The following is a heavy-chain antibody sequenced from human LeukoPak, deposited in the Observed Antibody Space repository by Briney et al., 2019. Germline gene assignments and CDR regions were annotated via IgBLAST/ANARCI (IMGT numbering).Heavy chain of an antibody. J-gene: IGHJ5*02. D-gene: IGHD6-6*01. V-gene: IGHV3-21*01. CDR1: GFTFSSYS. CDR2: ISSSSSYI. Sequence: GGSLRLSCAASGFTFSSYSMNWVRQAPGKGLEWVSSISSSSSYIYYADSVKGRFTISRDNAKNSLYLQMNSLRAEDTAVYFCARNPAIDLAARQNSWFDPWGQGTLVTVSS. CDR3: ARNPAIDLAARQNSWFDP.